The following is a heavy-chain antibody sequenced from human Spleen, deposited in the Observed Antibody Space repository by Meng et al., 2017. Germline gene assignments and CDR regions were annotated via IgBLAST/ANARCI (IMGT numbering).Heavy chain of an antibody. CDR3: AKAHYSSNWDGFDY. D-gene: IGHD6-13*01. Sequence: SLKIPCAASGFSFDDYAMHWVRQAPGKGLEWVSGISWNSGSIGYADYVKGRFTISRDNAKNSLYLQMNSLRTEDMALYYCAKAHYSSNWDGFDYWGQGTLVTVSS. CDR2: ISWNSGSI. J-gene: IGHJ4*02. CDR1: GFSFDDYA. V-gene: IGHV3-9*03.